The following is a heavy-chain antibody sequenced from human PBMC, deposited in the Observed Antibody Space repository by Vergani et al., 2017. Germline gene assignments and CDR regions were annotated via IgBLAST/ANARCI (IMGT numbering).Heavy chain of an antibody. V-gene: IGHV3-15*01. J-gene: IGHJ4*02. CDR2: IKSKTDGGTT. CDR3: AKARERYGIVGPIDY. D-gene: IGHD1-26*01. Sequence: EVQLVESGGGLVKPGGSLRLSCAASGFTFSNAWMSWVRQAPGKGLEWVGRIKSKTDGGTTDYAAPVKGRFTISRDDSKNTLYLQMNSLKTEDTAVYYCAKARERYGIVGPIDYWGQGTLVTVSS. CDR1: GFTFSNAW.